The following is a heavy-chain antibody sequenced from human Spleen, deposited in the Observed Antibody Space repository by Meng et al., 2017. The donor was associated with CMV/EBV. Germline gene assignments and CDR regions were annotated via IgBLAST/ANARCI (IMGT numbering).Heavy chain of an antibody. J-gene: IGHJ4*02. V-gene: IGHV3-49*04. CDR1: GFTFGDYA. CDR3: TRGGLTGDLWNGYPYY. Sequence: GESLKISCTTSGFTFGDYAMNWVRQAPGKGLEWVGFIRSKTYGGTTDYAASVRGRFTISRDDSKSIAYLQMNRLKIEDAAMYYCTRGGLTGDLWNGYPYYWGQGTLVTVSS. CDR2: IRSKTYGGTT. D-gene: IGHD3-3*01.